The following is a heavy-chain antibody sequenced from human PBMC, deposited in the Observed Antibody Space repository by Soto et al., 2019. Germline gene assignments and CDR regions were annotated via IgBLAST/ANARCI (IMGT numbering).Heavy chain of an antibody. D-gene: IGHD1-26*01. Sequence: EVQLVESGGGLVEPGGSIRLSCVASGFTFTKAYMTWVLQAPGKGLEWVGRIKGSHAGGTTDYATSVKGRFTISRDDSKNTLYLQMNSLKPEDTSVYYCATEGGYPGSNFYGAYWGQGTLVTVSS. CDR2: IKGSHAGGTT. CDR3: ATEGGYPGSNFYGAY. J-gene: IGHJ4*02. V-gene: IGHV3-15*01. CDR1: GFTFTKAY.